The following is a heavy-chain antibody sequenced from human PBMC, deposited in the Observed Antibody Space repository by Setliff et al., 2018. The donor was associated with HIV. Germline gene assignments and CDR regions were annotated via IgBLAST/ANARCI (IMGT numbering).Heavy chain of an antibody. CDR3: RGVDTAMVRFFDY. CDR1: GGTLSNYR. D-gene: IGHD5-18*01. CDR2: ISDGQSP. J-gene: IGHJ4*02. V-gene: IGHV4-4*09. Sequence: PSETLSLTCSVSGGTLSNYRWRWLRQYPGKGLEWIGHISDGQSPKYNPSLQSRVTISLDTSTNQFSLRLNYVTAADTAVYYCRGVDTAMVRFFDYWGQGTLVTVSS.